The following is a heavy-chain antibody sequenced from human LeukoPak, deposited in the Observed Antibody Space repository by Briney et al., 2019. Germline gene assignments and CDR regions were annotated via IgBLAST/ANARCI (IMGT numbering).Heavy chain of an antibody. CDR1: GDSVSSSNYY. D-gene: IGHD1-14*01. CDR2: IYYSGST. V-gene: IGHV4-39*01. CDR3: ARLNKPGWFDP. Sequence: SETLSLTCTVSGDSVSSSNYYWAWIRQPPGKGLEWIGNIYYSGSTYYNPSLKSRLTVSVDTSKNQFSLKLTSVTAADTAVYYCARLNKPGWFDPWGQGTLVTVSS. J-gene: IGHJ5*02.